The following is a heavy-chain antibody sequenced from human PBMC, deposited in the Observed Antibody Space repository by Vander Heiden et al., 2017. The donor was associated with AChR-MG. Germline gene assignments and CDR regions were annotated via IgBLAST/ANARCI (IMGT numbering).Heavy chain of an antibody. CDR1: GLPFRNHS. CDR2: ISYDGNYK. Sequence: QVQLVETGGGVVQPGGSLRLSCASSGLPFRNHSMHWVRQAPGKGLEWLAVISYDGNYKQYADSVKGRFTISRDNSKKTLYLEMHSLRAEDTAVYYCARVWSDGYYRPSDYWGQGTLVTVSS. V-gene: IGHV3-30-3*01. J-gene: IGHJ4*02. D-gene: IGHD3-3*01. CDR3: ARVWSDGYYRPSDY.